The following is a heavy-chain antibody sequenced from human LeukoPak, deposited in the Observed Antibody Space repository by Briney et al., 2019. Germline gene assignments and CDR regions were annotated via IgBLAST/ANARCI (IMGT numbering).Heavy chain of an antibody. CDR1: GFIFSDHH. CDR2: IRNKANSYTT. Sequence: GGSLRLSCAASGFIFSDHHMDWVRQAPGKGLEWIGRIRNKANSYTTEYAASVKGRFTVSRDDSKNSLYLRMNSLKTEDTAVYYCARSPVGTTPFDYWGQGTLVTVSS. D-gene: IGHD1-26*01. CDR3: ARSPVGTTPFDY. J-gene: IGHJ4*02. V-gene: IGHV3-72*01.